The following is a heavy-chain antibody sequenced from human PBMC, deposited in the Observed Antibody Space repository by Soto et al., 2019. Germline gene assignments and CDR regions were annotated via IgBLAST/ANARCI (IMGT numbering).Heavy chain of an antibody. CDR3: ARDLGAFNYGSAYFDY. Sequence: PWGSLRLSCAPSGFTFITYGIHFFRQSPFKGLEWVAVIWYDGSNQYYADSVKGRFTISRDNSKNMLYLQMNSLRAEDTAVYYCARDLGAFNYGSAYFDYWGQGTPVTVSS. V-gene: IGHV3-33*01. D-gene: IGHD3-10*01. CDR1: GFTFITYG. CDR2: IWYDGSNQ. J-gene: IGHJ4*02.